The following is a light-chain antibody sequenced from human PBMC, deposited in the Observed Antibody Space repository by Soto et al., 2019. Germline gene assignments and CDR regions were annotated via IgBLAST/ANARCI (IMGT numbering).Light chain of an antibody. J-gene: IGKJ4*01. CDR3: QQRSNWPLT. Sequence: EIVLTQSPATLSLSPGERATLSCRASQSVNSYLAWYQQRPDQAPRLLIYDASNRATGSPARFSGSGSGTDFTLTISSLEPEDFAVYYCQQRSNWPLTFGGGTKVEIK. V-gene: IGKV3-11*01. CDR1: QSVNSY. CDR2: DAS.